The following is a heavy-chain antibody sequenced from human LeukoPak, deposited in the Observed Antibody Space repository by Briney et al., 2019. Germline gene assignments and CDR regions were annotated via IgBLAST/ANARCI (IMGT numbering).Heavy chain of an antibody. CDR2: INPNGGVT. CDR3: ARDTGDSLDFQH. Sequence: ASVKVSCKASGYTFTGYYMHWVRQAPGQGLEWMGWINPNGGVTNYAQKFQGRVTMTRDTSISTAYMELSRLRSDDTAVYYCARDTGDSLDFQHWGQGTLVSVPS. V-gene: IGHV1-2*02. CDR1: GYTFTGYY. J-gene: IGHJ1*01. D-gene: IGHD2-21*02.